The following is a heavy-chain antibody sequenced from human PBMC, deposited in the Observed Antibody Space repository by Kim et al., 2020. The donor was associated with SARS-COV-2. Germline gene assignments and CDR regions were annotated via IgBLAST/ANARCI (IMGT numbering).Heavy chain of an antibody. V-gene: IGHV3-30*01. CDR3: SAYTVTNDY. CDR2: SNK. D-gene: IGHD4-17*01. J-gene: IGHJ4*02. Sequence: SNKYYADSVKGRFTISRDNSKNTLYLQMNSLRAEDTAVYYCSAYTVTNDYWGQGTLVTVSS.